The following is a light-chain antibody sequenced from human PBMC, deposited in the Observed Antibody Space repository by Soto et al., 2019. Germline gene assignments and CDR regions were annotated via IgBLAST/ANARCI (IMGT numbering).Light chain of an antibody. CDR2: DTS. J-gene: IGKJ1*01. CDR3: QQYIDWPPGT. Sequence: EIVLTQSPATLSLSPGERATLSCRASQSVSSSLAWYQQRPGQAPRLLIYDTSTRAAGISARFSGSGSGTEFTLTISSLQSEDFAVYYCQQYIDWPPGTFGQGTAVEIK. V-gene: IGKV3-15*01. CDR1: QSVSSS.